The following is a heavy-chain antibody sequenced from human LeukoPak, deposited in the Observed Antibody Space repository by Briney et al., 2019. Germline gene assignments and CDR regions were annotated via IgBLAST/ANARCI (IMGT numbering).Heavy chain of an antibody. CDR3: ARMDPYYYYMDV. Sequence: PGGSLRLSCAASGFTFSRYWMHWLRQAPGKELGCVSHISSDGSTTKYADSVKGRFTISRDNAKNTVFLQMNSLRVEDTAVYYCARMDPYYYYMDVWGKGTTVTVSS. CDR2: ISSDGSTT. J-gene: IGHJ6*03. V-gene: IGHV3-74*01. D-gene: IGHD2-2*03. CDR1: GFTFSRYW.